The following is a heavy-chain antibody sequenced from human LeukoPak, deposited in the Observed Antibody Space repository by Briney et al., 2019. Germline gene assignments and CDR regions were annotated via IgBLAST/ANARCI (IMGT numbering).Heavy chain of an antibody. J-gene: IGHJ4*02. CDR2: IKEDGSEK. CDR3: ARRRVIATQYWDY. CDR1: GFTFSSYC. V-gene: IGHV3-7*04. D-gene: IGHD2/OR15-2a*01. Sequence: GGSLRLSCAASGFTFSSYCMTWVRQAPGKGLEGVAHIKEDGSEKYYVDSVKGRFTISRDNAKNSLYLHMNSLRAEDTAVYYCARRRVIATQYWDYWGQGTLVTVSS.